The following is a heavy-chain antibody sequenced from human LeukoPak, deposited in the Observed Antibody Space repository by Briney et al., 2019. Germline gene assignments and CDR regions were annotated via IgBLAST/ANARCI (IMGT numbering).Heavy chain of an antibody. CDR2: ISWDGDTT. J-gene: IGHJ4*02. Sequence: GGSLRLSCAASGFTFDDYTMHWVRQAPGKGLEWVSLISWDGDTTYYADSVKGRFTISRDNSKNSLYLQMDSQRAEDTALYYCAKDRYSYDRDGFPLDYWGQGTLVTVSS. CDR1: GFTFDDYT. CDR3: AKDRYSYDRDGFPLDY. V-gene: IGHV3-43*01. D-gene: IGHD5-24*01.